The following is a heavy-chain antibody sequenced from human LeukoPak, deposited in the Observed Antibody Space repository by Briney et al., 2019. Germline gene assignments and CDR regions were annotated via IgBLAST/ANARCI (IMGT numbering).Heavy chain of an antibody. CDR3: ARFSGWFDP. J-gene: IGHJ5*02. Sequence: SETLSLTCAVYGRSFSGYYWSWIRQPPGKGLEWIGEINRGSTNYNPSLKSRVTISVDTSKNQFSLKLSSVTAADTAVYYCARFSGWFDPWGQGTLVTVSS. CDR2: INRGST. CDR1: GRSFSGYY. D-gene: IGHD3-10*01. V-gene: IGHV4-34*01.